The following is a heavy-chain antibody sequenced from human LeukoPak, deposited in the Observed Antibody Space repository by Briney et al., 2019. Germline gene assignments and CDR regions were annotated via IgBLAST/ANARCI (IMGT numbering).Heavy chain of an antibody. V-gene: IGHV6-1*01. J-gene: IGHJ4*02. D-gene: IGHD3-16*01. CDR2: TYYRSKWYN. CDR1: GDSVSSNSAA. Sequence: SQTLSLTCAISGDSVSSNSAAWNWIRQSPPRGLEWLGRTYYRSKWYNDYAVSVKSRITINPDTSKNQFSLQLNSVTPEDTAVYYCAREFGLLGTPSFDYWGQGTLVTVSS. CDR3: AREFGLLGTPSFDY.